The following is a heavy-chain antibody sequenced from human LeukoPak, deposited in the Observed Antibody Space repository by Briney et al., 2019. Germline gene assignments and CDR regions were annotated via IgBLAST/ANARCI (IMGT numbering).Heavy chain of an antibody. Sequence: ASVKVSCKATSRISWVRQAPGQGLEWMGWIGSYGGDTYYAQKFQGRVTVTTDTSTSTVYMELRSLRSDDTAVYYCARDLWNSYDDSGYYRDFDSWGQGTLVTVSS. D-gene: IGHD3-22*01. CDR2: IGSYGGDT. CDR1: TSR. J-gene: IGHJ5*01. V-gene: IGHV1-18*01. CDR3: ARDLWNSYDDSGYYRDFDS.